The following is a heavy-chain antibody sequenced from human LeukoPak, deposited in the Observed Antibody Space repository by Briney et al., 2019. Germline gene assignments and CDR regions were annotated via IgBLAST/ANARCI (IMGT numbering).Heavy chain of an antibody. J-gene: IGHJ3*02. CDR3: ARDPGMTNDAFDI. CDR1: GFTFSSYS. CDR2: ISSSSSYI. Sequence: GGSLRLSCAASGFTFSSYSMNWVRQAPGKGLEWVSSISSSSSYIYYADSVNGRFTISRDNAKNSLYLQMNSLRAEDTAVYYCARDPGMTNDAFDIWGQGTMVTVSS. D-gene: IGHD1-14*01. V-gene: IGHV3-21*01.